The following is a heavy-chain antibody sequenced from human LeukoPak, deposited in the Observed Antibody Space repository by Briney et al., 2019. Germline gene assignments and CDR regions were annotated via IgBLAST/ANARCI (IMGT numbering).Heavy chain of an antibody. J-gene: IGHJ4*02. D-gene: IGHD3-16*01. CDR1: GFTFSDYY. CDR3: ARDRLGAEYDY. CDR2: IGSTI. V-gene: IGHV3-11*04. Sequence: GGSLRLSCVASGFTFSDYYMSWIRQAPGKGLEWVSYIGSTIYYADSVKGRFTISRDNAKNSLHLQMNSLRAEDTAVYYCARDRLGAEYDYWGQGTLVSVSS.